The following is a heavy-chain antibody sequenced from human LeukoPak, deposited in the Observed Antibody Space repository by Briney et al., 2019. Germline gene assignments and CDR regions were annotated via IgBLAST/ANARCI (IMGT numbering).Heavy chain of an antibody. CDR2: ISGSGGST. V-gene: IGHV3-23*01. Sequence: GGSLRLSCAASGFTFSSYAMSWVRQAPGKGLEWVSAISGSGGSTYYAGSVKGRFTISRDNSKNTLYLQMNSLRAEDTAVYYCAFSSGYRDYYYYYGMDVWGQGTTVTVSS. J-gene: IGHJ6*02. CDR3: AFSSGYRDYYYYYGMDV. CDR1: GFTFSSYA. D-gene: IGHD5-18*01.